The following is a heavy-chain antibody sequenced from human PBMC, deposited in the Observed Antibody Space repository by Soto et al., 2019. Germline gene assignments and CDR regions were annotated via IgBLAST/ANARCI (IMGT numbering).Heavy chain of an antibody. CDR1: GFTFDDYA. J-gene: IGHJ4*02. CDR2: IYWNSGTI. D-gene: IGHD5-12*01. Sequence: GGSLRLSCAASGFTFDDYAIHWVRQAPGKGLEWVSGIYWNSGTIEYADFVKGRFTISRDNAKNYLYLQMNSLRPEDTAVYYCVKDKTLATIFDYWGQGTLVTVSS. CDR3: VKDKTLATIFDY. V-gene: IGHV3-9*01.